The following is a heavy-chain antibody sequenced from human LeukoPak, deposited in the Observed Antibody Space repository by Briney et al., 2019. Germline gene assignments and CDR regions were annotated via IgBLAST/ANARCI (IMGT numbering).Heavy chain of an antibody. CDR1: GFTFSSYA. CDR2: ISYDGSNK. D-gene: IGHD6-19*01. Sequence: PGGSLRLSCAASGFTFSSYAMHWVRQAPGKGLEWVAVISYDGSNKYYADSVKGRFTISRDNSKNTLYLQMNSLRAEDTAVYYCAKDKEQWLVRDPVDYWGQGTLVTVSS. CDR3: AKDKEQWLVRDPVDY. J-gene: IGHJ4*02. V-gene: IGHV3-30-3*01.